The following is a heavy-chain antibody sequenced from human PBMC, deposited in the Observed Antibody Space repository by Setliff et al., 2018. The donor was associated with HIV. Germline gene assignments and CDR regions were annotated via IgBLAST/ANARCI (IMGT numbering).Heavy chain of an antibody. CDR1: GFSFRSYA. D-gene: IGHD5-12*01. CDR3: ATHRVGQRPWLSDF. J-gene: IGHJ4*02. Sequence: GALRLSCAASGFSFRSYAVSWVRQAPGKGLEWGSVISGSGDITYYRESVKGRFTVSRDNSNNTVYLQMNSLRAEDTAVYYCATHRVGQRPWLSDFWGQGTLVTVSS. CDR2: ISGSGDIT. V-gene: IGHV3-23*01.